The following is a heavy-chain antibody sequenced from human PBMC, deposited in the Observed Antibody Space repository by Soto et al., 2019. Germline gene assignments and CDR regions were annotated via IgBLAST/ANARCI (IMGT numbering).Heavy chain of an antibody. V-gene: IGHV1-46*01. D-gene: IGHD1-1*01. CDR1: GGTFSSYT. CDR2: GGGT. J-gene: IGHJ4*02. CDR3: AISLASFDQ. Sequence: ASVKVSCKVSGGTFSSYTISWVGQAPGGGGTSYAQTFQGRLTLTRDTSTSTVYMELSSLRSEDTAVYYCAISLASFDQWGQGTLVTVSS.